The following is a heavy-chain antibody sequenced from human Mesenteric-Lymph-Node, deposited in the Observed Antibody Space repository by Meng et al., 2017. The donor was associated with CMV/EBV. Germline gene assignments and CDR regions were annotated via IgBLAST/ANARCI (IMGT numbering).Heavy chain of an antibody. CDR3: AKGRGDSVSTSWLDY. D-gene: IGHD2-2*01. Sequence: ETLSLTCTVSGGSVSSNTYYWNWIRQPPGKGLEWVSAISGSGGSTYYADSVKGRFTISRDNSKNTLYLQMNSLRAEDTAVYFCAKGRGDSVSTSWLDYWGQGTLVTVSS. CDR2: ISGSGGST. V-gene: IGHV3-23*01. J-gene: IGHJ4*02. CDR1: GGSVSSNTYY.